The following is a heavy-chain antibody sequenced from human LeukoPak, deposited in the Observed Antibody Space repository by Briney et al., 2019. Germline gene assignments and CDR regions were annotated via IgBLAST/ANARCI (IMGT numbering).Heavy chain of an antibody. CDR1: GFTFSSYD. V-gene: IGHV3-13*01. Sequence: GGSLRLSCAASGFTFSSYDMHWVRQATGKGLEWVSAIGTAGDTYYPGSVKGRFTISRENAKNSLYLQMNSLRAEDTAAYYCARGGRGYPYSPLDYWGQGTLVTVSS. D-gene: IGHD3-22*01. CDR3: ARGGRGYPYSPLDY. CDR2: IGTAGDT. J-gene: IGHJ4*02.